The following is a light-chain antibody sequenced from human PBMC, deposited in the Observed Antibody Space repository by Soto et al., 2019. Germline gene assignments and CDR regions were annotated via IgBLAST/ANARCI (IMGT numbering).Light chain of an antibody. CDR2: DVT. Sequence: SVLTQPASVSGSPGQSITVSCTSTSSDIGGYNSVSWYQHHPRKAPTLLISDVTNRPSGVSTRSSGSKSANTASLTISGLRAEDEAEYYCSSYTSSTTFVFGPGTKVTVL. J-gene: IGLJ1*01. CDR3: SSYTSSTTFV. CDR1: SSDIGGYNS. V-gene: IGLV2-14*03.